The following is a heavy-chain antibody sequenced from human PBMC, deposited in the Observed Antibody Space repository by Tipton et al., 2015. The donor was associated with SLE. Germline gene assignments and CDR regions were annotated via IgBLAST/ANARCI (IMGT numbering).Heavy chain of an antibody. J-gene: IGHJ6*02. CDR2: FYYSGST. CDR1: GDSISSYY. V-gene: IGHV4-59*08. Sequence: TLSLTCTVSGDSISSYYWSWVRQSPGKGLEWIGHFYYSGSTTHNPSLKSRVTISADTSKNQFSLKLSSVTAADTAVYYCARGMVTWRGAILGVDVWGQGTTVNVSS. CDR3: ARGMVTWRGAILGVDV. D-gene: IGHD2-21*02.